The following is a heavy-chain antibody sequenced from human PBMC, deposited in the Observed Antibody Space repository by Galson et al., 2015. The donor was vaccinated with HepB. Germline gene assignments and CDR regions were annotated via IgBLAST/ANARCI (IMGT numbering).Heavy chain of an antibody. J-gene: IGHJ4*02. CDR3: AKVNWNIEVAGADC. CDR1: GFIFSNSP. V-gene: IGHV3-23*01. D-gene: IGHD6-13*01. CDR2: IDISGGDT. Sequence: SLRLSCAASGFIFSNSPMSWVRQAPGKGLEWVSAIDISGGDTYYADSVKGRFTISRDSSKNTVFLQMNSLRAEDTAVYYCAKVNWNIEVAGADCWGQGALVTVSS.